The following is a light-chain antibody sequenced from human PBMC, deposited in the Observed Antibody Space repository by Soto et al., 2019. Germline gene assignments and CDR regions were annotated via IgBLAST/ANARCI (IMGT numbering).Light chain of an antibody. J-gene: IGKJ4*02. CDR2: HAS. CDR1: QSISNW. V-gene: IGKV1-5*01. Sequence: QLSQSPCSRAASVGGGVPSGCRASQSISNWLAWYQQKPGTAPKVLIYHASNLQSGAPSRFSGSGSGTEFTLPLSSLQPDDFATYYCQQYNSYSFGRGTKVEIK. CDR3: QQYNSYS.